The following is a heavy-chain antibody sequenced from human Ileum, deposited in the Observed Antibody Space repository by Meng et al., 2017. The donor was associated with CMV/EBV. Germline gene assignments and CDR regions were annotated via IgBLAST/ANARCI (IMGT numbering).Heavy chain of an antibody. V-gene: IGHV3-7*03. CDR1: GFRFSTYW. CDR2: IKLDGSDK. CDR3: VKGLTVFEY. Sequence: GDSLKISCAASGFRFSTYWMSWVRQAPGKGLEWVANIKLDGSDKHYVDSVKGRFTISRDNAKNSLYLQMNSLRAEDTALYYCVKGLTVFEYWGQGTLVTVSS. D-gene: IGHD2-8*02. J-gene: IGHJ4*02.